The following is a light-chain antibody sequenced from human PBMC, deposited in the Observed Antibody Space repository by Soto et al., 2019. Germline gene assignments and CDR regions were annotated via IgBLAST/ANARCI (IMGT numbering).Light chain of an antibody. J-gene: IGKJ1*01. Sequence: IQMTQSPFTLSASVGDIVTITCRASQIISTWLAWYQQKPGKAPKLLIYDASSLESGVPSRFSGSGSGTEFTLTISSLQPDDSATYYCKQYNSYWKFGQGTKVDIK. CDR2: DAS. CDR3: KQYNSYWK. V-gene: IGKV1-5*01. CDR1: QIISTW.